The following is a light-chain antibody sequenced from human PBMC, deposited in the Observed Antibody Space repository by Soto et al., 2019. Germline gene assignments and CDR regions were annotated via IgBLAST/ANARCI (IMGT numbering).Light chain of an antibody. CDR1: NSNIGAGYD. J-gene: IGLJ1*01. V-gene: IGLV1-40*01. Sequence: SVLTQPPSVSGAPGQRVTISCTGSNSNIGAGYDVHWYLQLPGTAPKLLVYTNNNRPSGVPDRFSGSKSGTSASLAITGLQAEDEADYYWQSYDSRLSAYVFXTGTKGTVL. CDR3: QSYDSRLSAYV. CDR2: TNN.